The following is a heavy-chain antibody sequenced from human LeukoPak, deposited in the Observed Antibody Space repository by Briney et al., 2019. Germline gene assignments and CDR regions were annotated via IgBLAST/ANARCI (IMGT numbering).Heavy chain of an antibody. CDR2: IYSGGST. D-gene: IGHD1/OR15-1a*01. V-gene: IGHV3-66*02. CDR1: GFTVSSNY. CDR3: ARDTGTNGKVDY. J-gene: IGHJ4*02. Sequence: GGSLRLSCAASGFTVSSNYMSWVRQAPGKGLEGVLVIYSGGSTYYADSVKGRFTISRDNSKNTLYLQMNSLRAEDTAVYYCARDTGTNGKVDYWGQGTLVTVSS.